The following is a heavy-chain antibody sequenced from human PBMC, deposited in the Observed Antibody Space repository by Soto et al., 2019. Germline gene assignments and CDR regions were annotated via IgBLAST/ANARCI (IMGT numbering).Heavy chain of an antibody. CDR2: ISGSGGST. J-gene: IGHJ5*02. CDR1: GFTFSSYA. D-gene: IGHD3-10*01. CDR3: AKHPGPQLLWFGEAPAFDP. Sequence: GGSLRLSCAASGFTFSSYAMSWVRQAPGKGLEWVSAISGSGGSTYYADSVKGRFTISRDNSKNTLYLQMNSLRAEDTAVYYCAKHPGPQLLWFGEAPAFDPWGQGTLVTVSS. V-gene: IGHV3-23*01.